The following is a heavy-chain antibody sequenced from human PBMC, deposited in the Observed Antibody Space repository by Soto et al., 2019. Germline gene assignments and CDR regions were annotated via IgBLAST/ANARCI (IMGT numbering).Heavy chain of an antibody. CDR1: GGSISSSSYY. D-gene: IGHD3-10*01. CDR2: IYYSGST. J-gene: IGHJ4*02. CDR3: ARGQSPISEYYSGSGTPDY. Sequence: QLQLQESGPGLVKPSETLSLTCTVSGGSISSSSYYWVWIRQPPGKGLEWIGSIYYSGSTYYTPSLKSRVTIYVATSKTQFSLKLSSVTAADTAVYYCARGQSPISEYYSGSGTPDYWCQVPLVTVSS. V-gene: IGHV4-39*01.